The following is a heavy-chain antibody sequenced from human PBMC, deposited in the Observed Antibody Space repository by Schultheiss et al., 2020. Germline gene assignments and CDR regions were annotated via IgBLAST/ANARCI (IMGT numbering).Heavy chain of an antibody. J-gene: IGHJ6*03. D-gene: IGHD1-26*01. CDR2: IYYSGST. Sequence: SQTLSLTCTVSGGSISSSSYYWGWIRQPPGKGLEWIGSIYYSGSTNYNPSLKSRVTISVDTSKNQFSLKLSSVTAADTAVYYCATSGSYDYYYYYMDVWGKGTTVTVSS. CDR1: GGSISSSSYY. CDR3: ATSGSYDYYYYYMDV. V-gene: IGHV4-39*07.